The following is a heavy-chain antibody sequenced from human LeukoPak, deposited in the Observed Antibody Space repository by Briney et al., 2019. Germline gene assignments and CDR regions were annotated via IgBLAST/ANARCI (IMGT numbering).Heavy chain of an antibody. D-gene: IGHD3-10*01. CDR2: ISVHNGNT. Sequence: ASVKVSCKTSGYTFTGFGVTWVRQAPGQGLEWVGTISVHNGNTIFAQKLQGRVTLTTDTSTNTASMDLRSLRSEDTAVYYCARDWALVGRGFWGQGTLVTVSS. CDR1: GYTFTGFG. V-gene: IGHV1-18*01. J-gene: IGHJ4*02. CDR3: ARDWALVGRGF.